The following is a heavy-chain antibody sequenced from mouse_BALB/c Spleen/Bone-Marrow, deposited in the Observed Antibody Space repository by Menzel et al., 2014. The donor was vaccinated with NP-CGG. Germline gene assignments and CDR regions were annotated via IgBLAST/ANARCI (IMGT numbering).Heavy chain of an antibody. D-gene: IGHD2-1*01. V-gene: IGHV2-9*02. CDR2: IWSGGST. J-gene: IGHJ4*01. Sequence: VQGVESGPGLVAPSQSLSITCSVSGFSLTSYGVHWVRQPPGKGLEWLGVIWSGGSTNYNSALMSRLSISKDNSKSQVFLKMNSLQTDDTAMYYCARVGNYDYAMDYWGQGTSVTVSS. CDR3: ARVGNYDYAMDY. CDR1: GFSLTSYG.